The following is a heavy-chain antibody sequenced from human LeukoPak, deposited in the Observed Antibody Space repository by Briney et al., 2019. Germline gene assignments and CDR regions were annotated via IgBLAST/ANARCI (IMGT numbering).Heavy chain of an antibody. V-gene: IGHV3-53*01. CDR2: IYSGGTT. D-gene: IGHD1-7*01. J-gene: IGHJ3*02. CDR1: GFIVSINY. Sequence: PGVSLRLSCAASGFIVSINYMSWVRQAPGRGLECVSVIYSGGTTYYAASVKGRFTISRDNSKNTLYLQMNSLRVEDTAMYYCARMGNSAFDIRGQGTMVTVSS. CDR3: ARMGNSAFDI.